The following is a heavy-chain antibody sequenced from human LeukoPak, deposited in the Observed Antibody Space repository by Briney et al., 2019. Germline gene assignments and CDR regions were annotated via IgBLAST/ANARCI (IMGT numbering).Heavy chain of an antibody. CDR1: GYSISSGYY. V-gene: IGHV4-38-2*02. J-gene: IGHJ3*02. D-gene: IGHD3-9*01. CDR3: ARQRYYDILTGYVFDAFDI. CDR2: IYHSGST. Sequence: PSETLSLTCTVSGYSISSGYYWGWIRQPPGKGLEWIGSIYHSGSTYYNPSLKSRVTISVDTSKNQFSLKLSSVTAADTAVYYCARQRYYDILTGYVFDAFDIWGQGTMVTVSS.